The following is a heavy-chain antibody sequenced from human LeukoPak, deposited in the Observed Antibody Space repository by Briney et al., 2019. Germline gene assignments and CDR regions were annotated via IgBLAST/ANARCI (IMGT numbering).Heavy chain of an antibody. D-gene: IGHD3-22*01. CDR1: GYTFTDHY. J-gene: IGHJ3*02. CDR3: ARDQVYGSYYDSGGQDAFDI. Sequence: ASVKVSCKASGYTFTDHYIHWVRQAPGQGLEWMGWINPKSDGTNYAQKFQGRVTMTRDTSISTAYLDLSRLTYDDTAVYYCARDQVYGSYYDSGGQDAFDIWGQGTMVTVSS. V-gene: IGHV1-2*02. CDR2: INPKSDGT.